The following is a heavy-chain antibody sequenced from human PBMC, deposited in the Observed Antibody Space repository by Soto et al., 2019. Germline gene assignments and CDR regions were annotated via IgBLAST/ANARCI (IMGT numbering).Heavy chain of an antibody. CDR3: ARDRVAGIWGDAVDI. V-gene: IGHV1-18*04. J-gene: IGHJ3*02. CDR1: GYTFTNHG. Sequence: QVQLVQSGAEVKKPGASVKVSCKTSGYTFTNHGINWVRQAPGQGLEWMGWINPYNANVNYAQKLQGRVTMTTDTSTSTAYMDLRSLTSDDTAVYYGARDRVAGIWGDAVDIWGQGTMVTVSS. D-gene: IGHD3-16*01. CDR2: INPYNANV.